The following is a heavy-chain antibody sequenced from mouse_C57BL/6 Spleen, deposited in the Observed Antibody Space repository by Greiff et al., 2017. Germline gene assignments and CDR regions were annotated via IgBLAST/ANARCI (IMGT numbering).Heavy chain of an antibody. CDR2: IDPEDGDT. V-gene: IGHV14-1*01. D-gene: IGHD2-2*01. CDR3: TTPMVTTRFAY. J-gene: IGHJ3*01. CDR1: GFYIKDYY. Sequence: VQLQQSGAELVRPGASVKLSCTASGFYIKDYYMHWVKQRPEQGLEWIGRIDPEDGDTEYAPKFKGKATMTADTSSNTAYLQLSSLTSEDTAVYYCTTPMVTTRFAYWGQGTLVTVSA.